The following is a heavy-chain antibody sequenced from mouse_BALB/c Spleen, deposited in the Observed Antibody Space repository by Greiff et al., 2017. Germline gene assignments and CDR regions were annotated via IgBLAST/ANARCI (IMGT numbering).Heavy chain of an antibody. CDR1: GFTFSSFG. V-gene: IGHV5-17*02. D-gene: IGHD1-1*01. Sequence: EVQLVESGGGLVQPGGSRKLSCAASGFTFSSFGMHWVRQAPEKGLEWVAYISSGSSTIYYADTVKGRFSISRDNPKNTLFLQMTSLRSEDTAMYDCARRKLPHCAMDDWGQGTSVTVSA. CDR3: ARRKLPHCAMDD. CDR2: ISSGSSTI. J-gene: IGHJ4*01.